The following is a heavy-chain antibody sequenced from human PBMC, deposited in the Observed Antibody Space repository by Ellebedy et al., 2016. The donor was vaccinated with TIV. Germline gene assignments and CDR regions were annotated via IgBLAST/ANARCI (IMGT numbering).Heavy chain of an antibody. D-gene: IGHD3-16*01. CDR2: ISSSSIYI. J-gene: IGHJ6*02. CDR1: GFTFSSYS. CDR3: VRDLPEWDYYDPERGPDYYYGMDV. V-gene: IGHV3-21*01. Sequence: GESLKISCAASGFTFSSYSMNWVRQAPGKGLEWVSSISSSSIYIYYADSMKGRFTISRDNANNSLYLQMNSLRAEDTAVYYCVRDLPEWDYYDPERGPDYYYGMDVWGQGTTVTVSS.